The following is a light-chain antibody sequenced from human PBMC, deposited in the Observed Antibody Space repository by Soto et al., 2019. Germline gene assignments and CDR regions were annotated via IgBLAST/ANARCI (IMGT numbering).Light chain of an antibody. J-gene: IGKJ4*01. Sequence: IVVTQSPVTLSVSPGERATLSCRASQSVSSNLAWYQQKPGQPPRLLIYDISTRATGIPTRFSGSGSGTEFTLTISSLQSEDFAVYYCQQYNSWPLTFGGGTKVDIK. V-gene: IGKV3D-15*01. CDR1: QSVSSN. CDR2: DIS. CDR3: QQYNSWPLT.